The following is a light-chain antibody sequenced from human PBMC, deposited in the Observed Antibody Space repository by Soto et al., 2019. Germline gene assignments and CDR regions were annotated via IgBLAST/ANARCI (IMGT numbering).Light chain of an antibody. CDR2: ADN. V-gene: IGLV1-40*01. J-gene: IGLJ2*01. CDR3: QSYDTSLSGVI. CDR1: SSNIGAGYD. Sequence: QSVLTQTPSVSGAPGQKITMSCTGSSSNIGAGYDVHWYQQIPGAAPRLLIYADNNRPSGVPDRFSASKSGTSASLAITGLQGEDEANYYCQSYDTSLSGVIFSAGTKVTVL.